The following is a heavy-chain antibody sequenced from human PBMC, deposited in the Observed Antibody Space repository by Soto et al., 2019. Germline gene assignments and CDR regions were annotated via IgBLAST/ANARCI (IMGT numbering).Heavy chain of an antibody. Sequence: GGSLRLSCAASGFTFSSYAMSWVRQTPGKGLEWVSAISGSGGSTYYADSVKGRFTLSRDNSKNTLYLQMNSLRAEDTAVYYCAGVYDSSGYYYGFDYWGQGTLVTVSS. D-gene: IGHD3-22*01. V-gene: IGHV3-23*01. CDR2: ISGSGGST. J-gene: IGHJ4*02. CDR1: GFTFSSYA. CDR3: AGVYDSSGYYYGFDY.